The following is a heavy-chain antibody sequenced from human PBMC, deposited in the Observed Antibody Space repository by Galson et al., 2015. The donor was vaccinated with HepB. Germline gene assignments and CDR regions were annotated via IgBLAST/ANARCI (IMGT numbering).Heavy chain of an antibody. V-gene: IGHV3-21*01. D-gene: IGHD3-22*01. CDR1: GFTFSFYS. CDR3: ARDLRSPYDNTPDS. J-gene: IGHJ4*02. Sequence: SLRLSCAASGFTFSFYSMNWVRQAPEKGLEWVSSISSDISYIYYADSVKGRFTISRDNAKNSLYLQMNSLRAEDTGIYYCARDLRSPYDNTPDSWGQGTLVTVSS. CDR2: ISSDISYI.